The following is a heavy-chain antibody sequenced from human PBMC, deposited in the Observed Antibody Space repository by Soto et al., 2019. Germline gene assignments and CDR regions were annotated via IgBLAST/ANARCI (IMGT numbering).Heavy chain of an antibody. D-gene: IGHD2-2*01. J-gene: IGHJ6*03. CDR1: GYTFTSYG. V-gene: IGHV1-18*01. Sequence: ASVKVSCKASGYTFTSYGISWVRQAPGQGLEWMGWISAYNGNTNYAQKLQGRVTMTTDTSTSTAYMELRSLRSDDTAVYYCARDGDIVVVPAATTRTKVYYYYYYMDVWGKGTTVTVSS. CDR3: ARDGDIVVVPAATTRTKVYYYYYYMDV. CDR2: ISAYNGNT.